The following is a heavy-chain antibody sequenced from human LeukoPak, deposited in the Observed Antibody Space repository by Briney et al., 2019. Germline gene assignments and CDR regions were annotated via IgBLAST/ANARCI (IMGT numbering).Heavy chain of an antibody. V-gene: IGHV3-23*01. D-gene: IGHD4-23*01. Sequence: PGGSLRLSCAASGFTFSSYAMSWVRQAPGKGLEWVSAISGSGGSTYYADSVKGRFTISRDNAKNSLYLQMNSLRAEDTAVYYCARDSVVTSAFDYWGQGTLVTVSS. J-gene: IGHJ4*02. CDR1: GFTFSSYA. CDR2: ISGSGGST. CDR3: ARDSVVTSAFDY.